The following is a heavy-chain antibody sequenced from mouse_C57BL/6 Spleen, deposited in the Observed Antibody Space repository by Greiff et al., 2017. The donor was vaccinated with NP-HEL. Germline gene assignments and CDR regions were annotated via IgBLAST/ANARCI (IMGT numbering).Heavy chain of an antibody. D-gene: IGHD1-1*01. CDR3: AKLLRFAY. CDR1: GFNIKDYY. Sequence: VQLQQSGAELVRPGASVKLSCTASGFNIKDYYMHWVKPRPEQGLEWIGRIDPEDGDTEYAPKFQGKATMTADTSSNTAYLPLSSLTSEDTAVYYCAKLLRFAYWGQGTLVTVSA. J-gene: IGHJ3*01. V-gene: IGHV14-1*01. CDR2: IDPEDGDT.